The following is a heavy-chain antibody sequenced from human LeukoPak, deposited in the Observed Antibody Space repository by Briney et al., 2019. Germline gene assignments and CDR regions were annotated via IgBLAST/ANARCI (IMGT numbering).Heavy chain of an antibody. V-gene: IGHV4-31*03. CDR3: ARDGRRYSSSWYYFDC. J-gene: IGHJ4*02. Sequence: PSETLSLTCTVSVGSISSGGYYWSWIRQHPGKGLEWIGYIYYSGSTYYNPSLKSRVTISVDTSKNQFSLKLSSVTAADTAVYYCARDGRRYSSSWYYFDCWGQGTLVTVSS. CDR2: IYYSGST. D-gene: IGHD6-13*01. CDR1: VGSISSGGYY.